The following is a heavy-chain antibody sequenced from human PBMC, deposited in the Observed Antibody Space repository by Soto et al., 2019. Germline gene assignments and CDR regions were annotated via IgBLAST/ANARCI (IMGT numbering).Heavy chain of an antibody. V-gene: IGHV1-69*13. CDR1: GGTFSSYA. D-gene: IGHD3-9*01. J-gene: IGHJ6*02. CDR2: IIPIFGTA. Sequence: GASVKVSCKASGGTFSSYAISWVRQAPGQGLEWMGGIIPIFGTANYAQKFQGRVTITADESTSTAYMELSSLRSEDTAVYYCARDRVDDILTGYLAPGYYYGMDVWGQGTTVTVS. CDR3: ARDRVDDILTGYLAPGYYYGMDV.